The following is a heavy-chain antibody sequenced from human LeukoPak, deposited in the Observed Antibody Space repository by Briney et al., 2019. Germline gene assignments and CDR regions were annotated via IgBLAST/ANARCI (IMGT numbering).Heavy chain of an antibody. D-gene: IGHD3-10*01. J-gene: IGHJ6*04. Sequence: PSETLSLTRAVSGGSLSRYYWSWIRQPPGKGLEWIGYLYYSGSTNYNPSLKSRVTISVDTSKNQFSLKLSSVTAADTAVYYCARASRAMVRGQGAYYYYGMDVWGKGTTVTVSS. CDR3: ARASRAMVRGQGAYYYYGMDV. CDR2: LYYSGST. V-gene: IGHV4-59*01. CDR1: GGSLSRYY.